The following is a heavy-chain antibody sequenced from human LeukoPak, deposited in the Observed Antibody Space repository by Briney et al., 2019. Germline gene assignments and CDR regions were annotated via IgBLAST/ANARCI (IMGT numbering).Heavy chain of an antibody. D-gene: IGHD2-2*01. CDR3: TRGGYCSSTSCPYYYYSMDV. CDR2: IYPGDSDT. CDR1: GHSFTTYW. Sequence: GESLKISCKGSGHSFTTYWIGWVRQMPGKGLEWMGIIYPGDSDTRYSPSFQGQVTISADKSTSTAYLQWSSLKASDTAMYYCTRGGYCSSTSCPYYYYSMDVWGQGTTVTVSS. V-gene: IGHV5-51*01. J-gene: IGHJ6*02.